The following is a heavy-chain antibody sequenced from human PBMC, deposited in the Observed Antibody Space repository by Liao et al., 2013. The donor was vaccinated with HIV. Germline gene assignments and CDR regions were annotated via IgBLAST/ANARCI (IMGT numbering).Heavy chain of an antibody. CDR3: ARGRGSSPDAFDI. CDR2: IYTSGST. Sequence: QVQLQESGPGLVKPSQTLSLTCTVSGGSISSGSYYWSWIRQPAGKGLEWIGRIYTSGSTNYNPSLKSRVTISVDTSKNQFSLKLSSVTAADTAVYYCARGRGSSPDAFDIWGQGTMVTVSS. D-gene: IGHD6-13*01. J-gene: IGHJ3*02. CDR1: GGSISSGSYY. V-gene: IGHV4-61*02.